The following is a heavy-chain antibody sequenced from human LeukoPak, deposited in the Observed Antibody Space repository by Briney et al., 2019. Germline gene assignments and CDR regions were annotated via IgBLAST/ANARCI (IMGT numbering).Heavy chain of an antibody. V-gene: IGHV3-48*04. CDR2: ISSSSSTI. D-gene: IGHD6-25*01. Sequence: PGGSLRLSCAASGFTFSSYSMNWVRQAPGKGLEWVSYISSSSSTIYYADSVKGRFTISRDNAKNSLYLQMNSLRAEDTAVYYCARGRSSGSLRPFDYWGQGTLVTVSS. CDR3: ARGRSSGSLRPFDY. J-gene: IGHJ4*02. CDR1: GFTFSSYS.